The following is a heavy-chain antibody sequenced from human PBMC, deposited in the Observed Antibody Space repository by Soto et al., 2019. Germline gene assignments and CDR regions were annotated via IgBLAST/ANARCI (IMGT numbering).Heavy chain of an antibody. CDR3: VSAGYASTGYYYYLY. CDR2: ISAYNGNT. V-gene: IGHV1-18*01. D-gene: IGHD3-9*01. CDR1: GYTFTSYG. J-gene: IGHJ4*02. Sequence: ASVKVSCKASGYTFTSYGISWVRQAPGQGLEWMGWISAYNGNTNYAQKLQGRVTMTTDTSTSTAYMELRSLRSDDTAGYYCVSAGYASTGYYYYLYWGQGTLATVSS.